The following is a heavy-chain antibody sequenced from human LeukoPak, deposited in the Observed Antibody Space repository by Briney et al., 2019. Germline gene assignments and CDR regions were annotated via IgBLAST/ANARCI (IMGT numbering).Heavy chain of an antibody. CDR3: ARDPHFMITFGGVIVPAYYFEY. V-gene: IGHV3-21*01. J-gene: IGHJ4*02. D-gene: IGHD3-16*02. CDR2: ISSSSSYI. Sequence: GGSLRLSCAASGFTFSSYSMNWVRQAPGKGLEWVSSISSSSSYIYYADSVNGRFTISRDNAKNSLYLQMNSLRAEDTAVYYCARDPHFMITFGGVIVPAYYFEYWGQGTLVTVSS. CDR1: GFTFSSYS.